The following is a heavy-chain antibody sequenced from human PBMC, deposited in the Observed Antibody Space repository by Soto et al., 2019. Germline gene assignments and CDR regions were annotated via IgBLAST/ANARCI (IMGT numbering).Heavy chain of an antibody. CDR3: ARDAGIAAAGRSVFDY. CDR1: GFTVSSNY. Sequence: GGSLRLSCAASGFTVSSNYMSWVRQAPGKGLEWVSVIYSGGSTYYADSVKGRFTISRDNSKNTLYLQMNSLRAEDTAVYYCARDAGIAAAGRSVFDYWGQGTLVTVSS. CDR2: IYSGGST. V-gene: IGHV3-53*01. D-gene: IGHD6-13*01. J-gene: IGHJ4*02.